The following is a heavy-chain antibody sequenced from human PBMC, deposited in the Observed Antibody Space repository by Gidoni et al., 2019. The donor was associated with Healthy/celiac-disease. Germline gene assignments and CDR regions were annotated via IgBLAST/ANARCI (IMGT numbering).Heavy chain of an antibody. V-gene: IGHV4-31*03. CDR2: IYYSGST. Sequence: QVQLQESGPGLVKPSQTLSLTCTVPGGSISSGGYYWSWIRQHPGKGLEWIGYIYYSGSTYYNPSLKSRVTISVDTSKNQFSLKLSSVTAADTAVYYCARDRCSGGSCYSWDYWGQGTLVTVSS. D-gene: IGHD2-15*01. J-gene: IGHJ4*02. CDR1: GGSISSGGYY. CDR3: ARDRCSGGSCYSWDY.